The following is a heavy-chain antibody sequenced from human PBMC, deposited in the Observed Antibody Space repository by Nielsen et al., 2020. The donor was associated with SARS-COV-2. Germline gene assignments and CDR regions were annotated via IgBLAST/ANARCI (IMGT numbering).Heavy chain of an antibody. CDR2: ISGDSNYI. CDR3: TRGFYSQSDC. Sequence: GESLKISCTGSGFTFSDYSMNWVRQAPGKGLEWVASISGDSNYIFYSELVKARFTMSRDNGKNSLYLQMNTLRSEDTALYYCTRGFYSQSDCWGQGTLVTVSS. CDR1: GFTFSDYS. J-gene: IGHJ4*02. V-gene: IGHV3-21*01. D-gene: IGHD2-15*01.